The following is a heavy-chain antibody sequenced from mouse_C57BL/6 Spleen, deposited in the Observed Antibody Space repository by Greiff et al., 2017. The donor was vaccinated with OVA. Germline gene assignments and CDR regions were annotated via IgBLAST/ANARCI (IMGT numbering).Heavy chain of an antibody. CDR1: GYAFSSSW. J-gene: IGHJ1*03. D-gene: IGHD2-1*01. CDR2: IYPGDGDT. CDR3: ARLGGNYEDWYFDV. Sequence: VQLQQSGPELVKPGASVKISCKASGYAFSSSWMNWVKQRPGKGLEWIGRIYPGDGDTNYNGKFKGKATLTADKSSSTAYMQLSSLTSEDSAVYFCARLGGNYEDWYFDVWGTGTTVTVSS. V-gene: IGHV1-82*01.